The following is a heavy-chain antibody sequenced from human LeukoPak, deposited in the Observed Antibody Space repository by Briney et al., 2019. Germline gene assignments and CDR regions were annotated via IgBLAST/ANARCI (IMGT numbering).Heavy chain of an antibody. J-gene: IGHJ5*02. V-gene: IGHV1-69*13. CDR2: INPIFGTA. D-gene: IGHD3-22*01. Sequence: SVKVSCKASGGTFSSYAISWVRQAPGQGLEWMGGINPIFGTANYAQKFQGRVTITADESTSTAYMELSSLRSEDTAVYYCARLVTGDYDSSGYYHWGQGTLVTVSS. CDR1: GGTFSSYA. CDR3: ARLVTGDYDSSGYYH.